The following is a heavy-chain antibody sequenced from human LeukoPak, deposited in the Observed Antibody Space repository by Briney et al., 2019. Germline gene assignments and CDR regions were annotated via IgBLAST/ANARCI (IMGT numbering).Heavy chain of an antibody. V-gene: IGHV5-51*01. Sequence: GESLKISCKGSGYSFTSYWIGWVRQMPGKGLEWMGIIYPGDSDTRYSPSFQGQVTISADKSISTAYLQWSSLKASDTDMYYCARHLTQIYYGSFPYYMDVWGKGTTVTISS. CDR2: IYPGDSDT. D-gene: IGHD3-10*01. CDR1: GYSFTSYW. CDR3: ARHLTQIYYGSFPYYMDV. J-gene: IGHJ6*03.